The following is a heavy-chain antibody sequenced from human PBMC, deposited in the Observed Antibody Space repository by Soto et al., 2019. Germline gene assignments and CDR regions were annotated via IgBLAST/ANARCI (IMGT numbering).Heavy chain of an antibody. CDR1: GGSFRGYY. CDR2: SMHSLST. CDR3: ARATGLLWFGELKYYYYMDV. D-gene: IGHD3-10*01. Sequence: SETLSLTCAGYGGSFRGYYWSWIRQPPGKGLEWIGESMHSLSTNYNPSLKSRVTISVDTSKNQFSLKLSSVTAADTAVYYCARATGLLWFGELKYYYYMDVWGKGTTVT. J-gene: IGHJ6*03. V-gene: IGHV4-34*12.